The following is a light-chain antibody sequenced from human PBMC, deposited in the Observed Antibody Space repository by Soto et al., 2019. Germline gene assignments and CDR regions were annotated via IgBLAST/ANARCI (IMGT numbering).Light chain of an antibody. CDR3: QQYNNWPWT. J-gene: IGKJ1*01. V-gene: IGKV3-15*01. CDR1: QSVSSN. Sequence: EIGMTQSPATLSVSPGERATLYCRASQSVSSNLAWYQQKPGQAPMLLIYGASTRATGIPARFSGSGSGTEFTLTISSLQSEDFAVYYCQQYNNWPWTFGQGTKV. CDR2: GAS.